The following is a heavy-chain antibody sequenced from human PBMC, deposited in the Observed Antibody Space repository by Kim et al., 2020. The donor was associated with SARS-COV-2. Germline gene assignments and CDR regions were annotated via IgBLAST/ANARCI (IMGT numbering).Heavy chain of an antibody. J-gene: IGHJ4*02. V-gene: IGHV3-21*01. CDR3: ARPSYDILTGYYGSFDY. D-gene: IGHD3-9*01. Sequence: GGSLRLSCAASGFTFSSYSMNWVRQAPGKGLEWVSSISSSSSYIYYADSVKGRFTISRDNAKNSLYLQMNSLRAEDTAVYYCARPSYDILTGYYGSFDYWGQGTLVTVSS. CDR1: GFTFSSYS. CDR2: ISSSSSYI.